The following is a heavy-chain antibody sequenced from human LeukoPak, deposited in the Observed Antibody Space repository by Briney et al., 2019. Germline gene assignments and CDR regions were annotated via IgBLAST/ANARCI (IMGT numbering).Heavy chain of an antibody. CDR2: ISPSGGST. J-gene: IGHJ5*02. V-gene: IGHV1-46*01. Sequence: ASVKVSCKAFGYTFTSNYMHWVRQAPGQGPEWMGVISPSGGSTTYAQKFQGRVTLTRDMSTSTDYLELSSLRSEDTSVYYCARKNSGRDEGWWFDPWGQGTLVTVSS. D-gene: IGHD3-10*01. CDR1: GYTFTSNY. CDR3: ARKNSGRDEGWWFDP.